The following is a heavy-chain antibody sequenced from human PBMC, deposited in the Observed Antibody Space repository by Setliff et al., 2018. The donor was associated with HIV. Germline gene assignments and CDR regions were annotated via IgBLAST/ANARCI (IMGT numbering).Heavy chain of an antibody. V-gene: IGHV4-39*07. J-gene: IGHJ6*02. CDR2: IYHSGST. D-gene: IGHD2-21*02. Sequence: PSETLSLTCTVSGGSISSSSYYWGWIRQPPGKGLEWIGSIYHSGSTYYNPSLKSRVTISVDTSKNQFSLKLSSVTAADTAVYYCARAMRGVVVTNMYYYYGMDVWGQGTTVTV. CDR3: ARAMRGVVVTNMYYYYGMDV. CDR1: GGSISSSSYY.